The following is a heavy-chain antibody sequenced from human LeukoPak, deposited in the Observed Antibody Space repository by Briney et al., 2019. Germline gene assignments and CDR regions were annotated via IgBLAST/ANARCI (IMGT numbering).Heavy chain of an antibody. V-gene: IGHV4-38-2*02. Sequence: PSETLSLTCAVSGYSISSGYYWGWIRQPPGKGLEWIGTISHSGSTYYNPSLKSRVTISVDTSKNQFSRKLSSVTAADTAVYYCARDHGGTIDYWGQGTLVTVSS. J-gene: IGHJ4*02. D-gene: IGHD4-23*01. CDR1: GYSISSGYY. CDR3: ARDHGGTIDY. CDR2: ISHSGST.